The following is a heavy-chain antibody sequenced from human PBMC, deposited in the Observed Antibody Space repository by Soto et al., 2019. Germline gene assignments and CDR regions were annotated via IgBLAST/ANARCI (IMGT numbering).Heavy chain of an antibody. CDR3: VHSSGWYQTKIFDY. V-gene: IGHV1-69*13. CDR2: IIPIFGTA. CDR1: GGTFSSYA. Sequence: ASVKVSCKASGGTFSSYAISWVRQAPGQGLEWMGGIIPIFGTANYAQKFQGRVTITADESTSTAYMELSSLRSEDTAVYYCVHSSGWYQTKIFDYWGQGTLVTVSS. D-gene: IGHD6-19*01. J-gene: IGHJ4*02.